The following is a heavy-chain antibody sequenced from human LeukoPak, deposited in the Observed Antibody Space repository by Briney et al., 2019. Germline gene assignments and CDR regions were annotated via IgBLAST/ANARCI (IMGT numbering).Heavy chain of an antibody. V-gene: IGHV5-51*01. Sequence: GESLKISCKGSGYSFTSYWIGWVRQMPGKGLEWMGIIYPGDSDTRYSPSFQGQVTISADKSISTAYLQWSSLKASDTAMYYCARHDTSYCTNGVCHTYYFDYWGQGTLVTVSS. CDR2: IYPGDSDT. D-gene: IGHD2-8*01. CDR3: ARHDTSYCTNGVCHTYYFDY. CDR1: GYSFTSYW. J-gene: IGHJ4*02.